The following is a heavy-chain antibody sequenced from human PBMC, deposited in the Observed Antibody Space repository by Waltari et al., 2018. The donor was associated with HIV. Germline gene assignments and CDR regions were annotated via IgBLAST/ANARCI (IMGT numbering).Heavy chain of an antibody. Sequence: QVHLVESGGGVVQPGRSLRRSCATSGFTFCSSVMHWGRQAPGKGLEWMAVRSDDGGTKDYADSVKGRFIISRDNSRNTLYLQLSTLRPEDTALYFCVKAKVVSAYYYSLEYWGQGTLVTVSS. CDR3: VKAKVVSAYYYSLEY. CDR2: RSDDGGTK. V-gene: IGHV3-30*18. CDR1: GFTFCSSV. J-gene: IGHJ4*02. D-gene: IGHD3-22*01.